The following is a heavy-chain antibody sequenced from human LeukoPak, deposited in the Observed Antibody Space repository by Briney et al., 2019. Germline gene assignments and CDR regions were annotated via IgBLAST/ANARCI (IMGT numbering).Heavy chain of an antibody. D-gene: IGHD5-18*01. J-gene: IGHJ4*02. V-gene: IGHV4-31*03. CDR2: TYYSGST. CDR1: GGYISSGGYY. Sequence: SETLSLTCTVSGGYISSGGYYWSWIRQHPGKGLEWIGYTYYSGSTYYNPSLKSRVTISVDTSKSQFSLKLSSVTAADTAVYYCARDSRGYSYQHEYWGQGTLVTVSS. CDR3: ARDSRGYSYQHEY.